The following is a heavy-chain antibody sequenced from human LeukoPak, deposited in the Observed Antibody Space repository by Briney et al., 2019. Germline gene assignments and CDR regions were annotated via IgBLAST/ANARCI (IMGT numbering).Heavy chain of an antibody. J-gene: IGHJ4*02. Sequence: SETLSLTCTVSGGSIGSYYWSWIRQPPGKGLEWIGEINHSGSTNYNPSLKSRVTISVDTSKNQFSLKLSSVTAADTAVYYCARVCDYYDSSGYSDYWGQGTLVTVSS. CDR3: ARVCDYYDSSGYSDY. CDR2: INHSGST. CDR1: GGSIGSYY. V-gene: IGHV4-34*01. D-gene: IGHD3-22*01.